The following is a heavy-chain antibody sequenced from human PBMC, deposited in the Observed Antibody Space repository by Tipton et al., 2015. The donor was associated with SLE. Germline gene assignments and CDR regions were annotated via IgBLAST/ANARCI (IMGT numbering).Heavy chain of an antibody. CDR3: ASPGGGSGSFDAFDI. Sequence: TLSLTCSVSDGSISTSTYSWTWIRQHPGKALEWIGYIYYSGNTYYNPSLESRITISTDTSKNEFSLKLSSVTAADTAIYYCASPGGGSGSFDAFDIWGQGIMVTVSS. D-gene: IGHD3-10*01. J-gene: IGHJ3*02. V-gene: IGHV4-31*03. CDR2: IYYSGNT. CDR1: DGSISTSTYS.